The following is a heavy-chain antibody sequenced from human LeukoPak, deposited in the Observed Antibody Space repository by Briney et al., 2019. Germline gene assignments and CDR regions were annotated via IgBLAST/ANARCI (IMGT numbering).Heavy chain of an antibody. J-gene: IGHJ4*02. CDR1: GFTFSSYS. Sequence: GGSLRLSCAASGFTFSSYSMNWVRQAPGKGLEWVSSISSSSSYIYYADSVKGRFTISRDNAKNSLYLQMNSLRAEDTAVYYCARDLLLGRIALGAFDYWGQGTLVAVSS. V-gene: IGHV3-21*01. D-gene: IGHD6-19*01. CDR3: ARDLLLGRIALGAFDY. CDR2: ISSSSSYI.